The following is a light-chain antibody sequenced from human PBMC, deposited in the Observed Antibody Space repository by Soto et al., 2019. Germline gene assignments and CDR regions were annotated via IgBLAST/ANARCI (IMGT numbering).Light chain of an antibody. V-gene: IGKV1-33*01. CDR3: QQCDQLPLT. J-gene: IGKJ4*01. CDR2: DAS. CDR1: QDISNC. Sequence: DIQMTQSPSSLSASVGDRVTITCQASQDISNCLNWYQQKPGKAPKLLIYDASKLETGVPSRFSGSGSATHFTLTISSLQAADIARYYCQQCDQLPLTFGGGTKVDNK.